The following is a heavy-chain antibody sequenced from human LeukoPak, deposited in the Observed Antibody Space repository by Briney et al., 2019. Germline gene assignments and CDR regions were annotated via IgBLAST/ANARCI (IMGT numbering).Heavy chain of an antibody. V-gene: IGHV1-2*02. J-gene: IGHJ6*03. CDR2: INPDSGGT. CDR3: ARALVYYYYYMDV. CDR1: GYTFTGYY. D-gene: IGHD3-16*02. Sequence: GASVKVSCKSTGYTFTGYYMHWVRQAPGQGLEWMGWINPDSGGTNYAQKFQGRVTMTRDTSISTAYMELSTLRSDDTAVYYCARALVYYYYYMDVWGKGTTVTISS.